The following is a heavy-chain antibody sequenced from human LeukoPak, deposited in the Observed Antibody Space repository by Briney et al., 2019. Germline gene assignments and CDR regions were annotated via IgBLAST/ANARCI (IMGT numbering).Heavy chain of an antibody. CDR2: ISSSSYI. CDR3: AREGITMVRGVNKLGIDP. Sequence: MPGGSLRLSCAASGFTFSSYSMNWVRQAPGKGLEWVSSISSSSYIYYADSVKGRFTISRDNAKNSLYLQMNSLRAEDTAVYYCAREGITMVRGVNKLGIDPWGQGTLVTVSS. D-gene: IGHD3-10*01. J-gene: IGHJ5*02. V-gene: IGHV3-21*01. CDR1: GFTFSSYS.